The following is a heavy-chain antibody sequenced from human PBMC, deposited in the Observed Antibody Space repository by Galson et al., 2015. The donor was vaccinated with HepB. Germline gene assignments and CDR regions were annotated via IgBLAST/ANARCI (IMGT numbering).Heavy chain of an antibody. CDR3: ARARGYSGYDFRRMAFDI. Sequence: SLRLSCAASGFTLSSYAMHWVRQAPGKGLEWVAVISYDGSNKYYADSVKGRFTISRDNSKNTLYLQMNSLRAEDTAVYYCARARGYSGYDFRRMAFDIWAKGQWSPSLQ. J-gene: IGHJ3*02. V-gene: IGHV3-30*04. CDR1: GFTLSSYA. CDR2: ISYDGSNK. D-gene: IGHD5-12*01.